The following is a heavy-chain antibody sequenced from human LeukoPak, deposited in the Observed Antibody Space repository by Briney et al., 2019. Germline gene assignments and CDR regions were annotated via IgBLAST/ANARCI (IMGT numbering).Heavy chain of an antibody. CDR1: GYSFTSYW. V-gene: IGHV5-51*01. CDR3: ARLPDSSGWYVDY. CDR2: IYPGDSDT. D-gene: IGHD6-19*01. Sequence: GESLKISCKRSGYSFTSYWIGWVRQMPGKGLEWMGIIYPGDSDTRYSPSFQGQVTISADKPISTAYLQWSSLKASDTAMYYCARLPDSSGWYVDYWGQGTLVTVSS. J-gene: IGHJ4*02.